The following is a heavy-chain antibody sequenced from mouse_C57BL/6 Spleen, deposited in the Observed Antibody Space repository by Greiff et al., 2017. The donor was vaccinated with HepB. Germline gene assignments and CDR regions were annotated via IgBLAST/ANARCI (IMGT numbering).Heavy chain of an antibody. V-gene: IGHV1-69*01. J-gene: IGHJ2*01. Sequence: QVQLQQPGAELVMPGASVKLSCKASGYTFTSYWMHWVKQRPGQGLEWIGEIDPSDSYTNYNQKFKGKSTLTVDKSSSTAYMQLSSLTSEDSAVYYCARGGLFITTYYVDYWGQGTTLTVSS. CDR2: IDPSDSYT. CDR3: ARGGLFITTYYVDY. CDR1: GYTFTSYW. D-gene: IGHD1-1*01.